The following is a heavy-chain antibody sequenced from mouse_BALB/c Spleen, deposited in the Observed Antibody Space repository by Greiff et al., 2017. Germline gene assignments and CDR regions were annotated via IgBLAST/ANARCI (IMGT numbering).Heavy chain of an antibody. V-gene: IGHV1S135*01. CDR1: GYSFTSYY. CDR2: IDPFNGGT. D-gene: IGHD1-1*01. Sequence: VQLKQSGPELMKPGASVKISCKASGYSFTSYYMHWVKQSHGKSLEWIGYIDPFNGGTSYNQKFKGKATLTVDKSSSTAYMHLSSLTSEDSAVYYCARDYYGSSYVFAYWGQGTLVTVSA. J-gene: IGHJ3*01. CDR3: ARDYYGSSYVFAY.